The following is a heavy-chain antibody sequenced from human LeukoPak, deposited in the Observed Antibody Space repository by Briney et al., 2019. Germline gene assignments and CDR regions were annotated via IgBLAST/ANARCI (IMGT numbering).Heavy chain of an antibody. J-gene: IGHJ4*02. Sequence: GGSLRLSCAASGFTFSNAWMSWVRQAPGKGLEWVGRIKGKTDGGTTDYAAPVKGRFTISRDDSKNTLYLQMNSLKTEDTAVYYCTSLQPSSWGWAFDYWGQGTLVTVSS. D-gene: IGHD6-13*01. V-gene: IGHV3-15*01. CDR3: TSLQPSSWGWAFDY. CDR2: IKGKTDGGTT. CDR1: GFTFSNAW.